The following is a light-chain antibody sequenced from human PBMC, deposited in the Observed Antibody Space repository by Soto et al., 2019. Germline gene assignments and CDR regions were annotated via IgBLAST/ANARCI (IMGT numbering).Light chain of an antibody. J-gene: IGLJ3*02. CDR3: RSYAGTGTGV. V-gene: IGLV2-23*01. CDR2: EAS. Sequence: QSVLTQPASVSGSPGQSITISCSGTSSDIGSYNLVSWYQQHPGKAPKVMIFEASKRPSEIPNRFSGSKSGNTASLTISGLQAEDEADYYCRSYAGTGTGVFGGGTKVTVL. CDR1: SSDIGSYNL.